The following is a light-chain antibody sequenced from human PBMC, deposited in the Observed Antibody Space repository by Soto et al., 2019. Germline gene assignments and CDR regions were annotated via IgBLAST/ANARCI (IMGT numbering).Light chain of an antibody. CDR3: QQRITAPLT. Sequence: DIQMTQSPSSLSASVGDRVTITCRASQSINNYLNWYQQKPGKAPKLLIYSASSLQSGVLSRFRGSGSVTDFTLTIAVLEPEDAASYCYQQRITAPLTFCGGTKGEIK. CDR1: QSINNY. V-gene: IGKV1-39*01. CDR2: SAS. J-gene: IGKJ4*01.